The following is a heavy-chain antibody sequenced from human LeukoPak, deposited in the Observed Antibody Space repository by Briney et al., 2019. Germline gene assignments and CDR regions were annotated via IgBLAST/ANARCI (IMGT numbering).Heavy chain of an antibody. Sequence: ASVKVSCKASGYTFTSYGISWVRQAPGQGLEWMGWIIAYNGNTNYAQKLQGRVTMTTDTSTSTAYMELRSLRSDDTSVYYCARDAYNWNDGIYFDYWGQGTLVTVSS. CDR3: ARDAYNWNDGIYFDY. D-gene: IGHD1-1*01. V-gene: IGHV1-18*01. CDR1: GYTFTSYG. CDR2: IIAYNGNT. J-gene: IGHJ4*02.